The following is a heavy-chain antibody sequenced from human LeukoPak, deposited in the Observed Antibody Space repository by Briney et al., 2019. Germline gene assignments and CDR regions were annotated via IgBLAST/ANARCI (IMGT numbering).Heavy chain of an antibody. J-gene: IGHJ4*02. CDR1: GGTFSSYA. CDR2: IIPIFGTA. V-gene: IGHV1-69*01. CDR3: AKGALRFLEWFH. Sequence: SSVKVSCKASGGTFSSYAISWVRQAPGQGLEWMGGIIPIFGTANYAQKFQGRVTITADESTSTAYMELSSLRSEDTAVYYCAKGALRFLEWFHWGQGTLVTVSS. D-gene: IGHD3-3*01.